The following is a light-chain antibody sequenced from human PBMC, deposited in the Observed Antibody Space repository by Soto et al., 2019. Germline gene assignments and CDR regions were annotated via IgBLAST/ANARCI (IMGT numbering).Light chain of an antibody. Sequence: DIQMTQSPSSLSESVGDRVTITCRASQGISNYLACYQQIPGKVPKLLISAASTLQSGVPSRFSGSGSRTDFILTISSLQTDNGETYYRQNYTNAPAFGGGTKVEIK. CDR1: QGISNY. CDR2: AAS. CDR3: QNYTNAPA. V-gene: IGKV1-27*01. J-gene: IGKJ4*01.